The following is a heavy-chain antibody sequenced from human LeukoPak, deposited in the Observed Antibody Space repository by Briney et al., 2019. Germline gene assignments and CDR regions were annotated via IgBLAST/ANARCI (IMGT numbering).Heavy chain of an antibody. CDR3: ARGHLRRSYALGY. CDR1: GYTFTGYY. D-gene: IGHD1-26*01. V-gene: IGHV1-2*02. Sequence: ASVKVSCKASGYTFTGYYMHWVRQAPGQGLEWMGWINPNSGGTNYAQKFQGRVTMTRDTSISTAYMELSRLRSDDTAVYYCARGHLRRSYALGYWGQGTLVTVSS. J-gene: IGHJ4*02. CDR2: INPNSGGT.